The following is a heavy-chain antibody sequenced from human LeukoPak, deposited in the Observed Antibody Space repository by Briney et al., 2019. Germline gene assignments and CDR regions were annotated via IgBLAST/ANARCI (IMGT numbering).Heavy chain of an antibody. D-gene: IGHD6-13*01. CDR1: GFTFSSYA. J-gene: IGHJ4*02. V-gene: IGHV3-30-3*01. Sequence: PGGSLRLSCAASGFTFSSYAMHWVRQAPGKGLEWVAVISYDGSNKYYADSVKGRFTISRDNSKNTLYLRMNSLRAEDTAVYYCARDGRVLPQYYFDYWGQGTLVTVSS. CDR2: ISYDGSNK. CDR3: ARDGRVLPQYYFDY.